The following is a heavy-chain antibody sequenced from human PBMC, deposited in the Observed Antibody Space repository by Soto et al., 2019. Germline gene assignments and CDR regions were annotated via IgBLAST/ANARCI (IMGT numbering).Heavy chain of an antibody. CDR1: GFSLTTG. V-gene: IGHV2-5*02. CDR2: IYWDDDK. CDR3: AHLTMVRGMTYQYYFDY. D-gene: IGHD3-10*01. Sequence: QITLKESGPTLVKPTQTLTLTCTFSGFSLTTGLGWIRQPPGKALEGLGFIYWDDDKQYRPSLKSRLTITRDTSKKQVVLTMTNMDPVDTATYYCAHLTMVRGMTYQYYFDYWGQGTLVTVSS. J-gene: IGHJ4*02.